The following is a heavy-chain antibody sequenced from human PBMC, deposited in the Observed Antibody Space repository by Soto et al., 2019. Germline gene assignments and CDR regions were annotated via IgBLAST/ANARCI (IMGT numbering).Heavy chain of an antibody. J-gene: IGHJ4*02. CDR1: GFTVSSYW. V-gene: IGHV3-74*01. D-gene: IGHD3-16*01. Sequence: EVQLVESGGALVQPGGSLRLSCAAAGFTVSSYWMHWVRQAPGEGLVWVSRIKTDGISTSDAASVKGRFTISRENAKNTMYLQMNRLRAEDTAVYYCARVGVGHYEFDYWGQGSLVTVSS. CDR3: ARVGVGHYEFDY. CDR2: IKTDGIST.